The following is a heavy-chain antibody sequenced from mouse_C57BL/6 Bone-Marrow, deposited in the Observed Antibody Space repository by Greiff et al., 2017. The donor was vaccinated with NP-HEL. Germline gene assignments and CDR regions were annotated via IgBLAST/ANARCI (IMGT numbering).Heavy chain of an antibody. CDR3: ARGATVVAGYFDV. J-gene: IGHJ1*03. CDR1: GFTFSDYY. Sequence: DVQLVESEGGLVQPGSSMKLSCTASGFTFSDYYMAWVRQVPEKGLEWVANINYDGSSTYYLDSLKSRFIISRDNAKNILYLQMSSLKSEDTATSYCARGATVVAGYFDVWGTGTTVTVSS. CDR2: INYDGSST. V-gene: IGHV5-16*01. D-gene: IGHD1-1*01.